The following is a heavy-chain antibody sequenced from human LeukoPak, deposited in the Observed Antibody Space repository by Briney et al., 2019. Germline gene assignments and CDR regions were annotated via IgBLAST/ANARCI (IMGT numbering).Heavy chain of an antibody. CDR1: GYTFTGYY. Sequence: ASVKVSCKASGYTFTGYYMHWVRQAPGQGLEWMGWINPNSGGTNYAQKFQGWVTMTRDTSISTAYMELSRLRSDGTAVYYCARDVRLPESYGMDVWGQGTTVTVSS. CDR3: ARDVRLPESYGMDV. V-gene: IGHV1-2*04. J-gene: IGHJ6*02. CDR2: INPNSGGT.